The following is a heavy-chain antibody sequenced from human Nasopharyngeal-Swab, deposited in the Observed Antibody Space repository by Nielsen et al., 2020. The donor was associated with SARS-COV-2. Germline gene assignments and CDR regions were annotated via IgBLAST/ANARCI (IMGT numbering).Heavy chain of an antibody. Sequence: GGSLRLSCATSGFTFNTFWMSWVRQAPGKGLEWVAIIKQDGDETQYVDSVKGRFTISRDNSKNKLYLQMHSLRAEDTAVYYCAKDRYCSGGACYFNGFDYWGQGTLVTVSS. V-gene: IGHV3-7*03. D-gene: IGHD2-15*01. CDR3: AKDRYCSGGACYFNGFDY. CDR2: IKQDGDET. J-gene: IGHJ4*02. CDR1: GFTFNTFW.